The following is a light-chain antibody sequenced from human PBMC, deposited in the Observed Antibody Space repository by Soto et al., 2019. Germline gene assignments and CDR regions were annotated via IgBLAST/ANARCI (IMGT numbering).Light chain of an antibody. CDR3: QQYGNSLFT. V-gene: IGKV3-20*01. Sequence: DIVLTQSPGTLSLSPGERATLSCRASQSVSSKYLAWYQQKPGQAPRVLIYGASIRDTGIPERFSGGGSGTDFTLTITRLEPEDFAVYYCQQYGNSLFTFSHGTIVDSK. J-gene: IGKJ3*01. CDR1: QSVSSKY. CDR2: GAS.